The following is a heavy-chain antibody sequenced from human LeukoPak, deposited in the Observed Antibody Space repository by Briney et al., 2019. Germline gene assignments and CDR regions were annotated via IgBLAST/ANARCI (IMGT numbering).Heavy chain of an antibody. CDR2: ISYDGGNK. V-gene: IGHV3-30*18. Sequence: GGSLRLSCAASGFTFSSYGMHWVRQAPGKGLEWVAVISYDGGNKYYADSVKGRFTISRDNSKNTLYLQMNSLRAEDTAVYYCAKDWEWLRPYYYYMDVWGKGTTVTVSS. D-gene: IGHD5-12*01. CDR3: AKDWEWLRPYYYYMDV. J-gene: IGHJ6*03. CDR1: GFTFSSYG.